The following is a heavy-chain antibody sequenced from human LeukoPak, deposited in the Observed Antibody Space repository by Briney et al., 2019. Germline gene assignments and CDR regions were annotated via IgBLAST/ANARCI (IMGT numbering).Heavy chain of an antibody. CDR1: GSSITSTYY. V-gene: IGHV4-38-2*02. CDR3: ARVLHAPYLIDS. Sequence: SGTLSLTCTVSGSSITSTYYWAWFRPPPGKGLEWIATVIRLQTVRTFNNPSLESRVTMSLDPSQIQFSLNLTSVTAADTALYFCARVLHAPYLIDSWGQGTLVPVS. CDR2: VIRLQTVRT. J-gene: IGHJ4*02. D-gene: IGHD2-8*01.